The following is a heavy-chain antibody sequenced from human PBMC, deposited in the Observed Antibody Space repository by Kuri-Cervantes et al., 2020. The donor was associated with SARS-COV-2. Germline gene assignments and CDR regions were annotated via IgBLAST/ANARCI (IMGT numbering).Heavy chain of an antibody. CDR3: AKDSRDCSDGSCYLYYYYGMDV. D-gene: IGHD2-15*01. CDR1: GFTFSSYE. Sequence: GGSLRLSCAASGFTFSSYEMNWVRQAPGKGLEWVSAISGSGGSTYYADSVKGRFTISRDNSKNTLYLQMNSLRAEDTAVYYCAKDSRDCSDGSCYLYYYYGMDVWGQGTTVTVSS. V-gene: IGHV3-23*01. CDR2: ISGSGGST. J-gene: IGHJ6*02.